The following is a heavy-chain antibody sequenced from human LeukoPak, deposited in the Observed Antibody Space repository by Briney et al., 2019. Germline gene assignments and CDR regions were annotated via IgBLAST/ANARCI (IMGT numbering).Heavy chain of an antibody. CDR1: GYTFTSYF. Sequence: SVKVSCKASGYTFTSYFIYWVRQAPGQGLEWMGGIIPIFGTANYAQKFQGRVTITADESTSTAYMELSSLRSEDTAVYYCARDAPYDYVWGSYRYRIDYWGQGTLVTVSS. CDR2: IIPIFGTA. J-gene: IGHJ4*02. D-gene: IGHD3-16*02. V-gene: IGHV1-69*13. CDR3: ARDAPYDYVWGSYRYRIDY.